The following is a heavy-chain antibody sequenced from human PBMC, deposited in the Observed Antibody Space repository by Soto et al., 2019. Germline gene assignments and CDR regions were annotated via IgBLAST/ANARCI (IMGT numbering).Heavy chain of an antibody. Sequence: GGSLRPSCAASGFTFDDYNMHWVRQAPGKGLEWVSLITWDGGSSFYADSVKGRFTISRDNTRNSLVLQMNSLRTEDTALYYCVKERSRIFDNWGQGTLVTVSS. V-gene: IGHV3-43*01. CDR2: ITWDGGSS. CDR1: GFTFDDYN. J-gene: IGHJ4*02. D-gene: IGHD3-3*02. CDR3: VKERSRIFDN.